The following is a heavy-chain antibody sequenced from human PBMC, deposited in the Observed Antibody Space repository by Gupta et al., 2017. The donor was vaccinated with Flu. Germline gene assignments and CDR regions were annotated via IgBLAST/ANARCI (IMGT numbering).Heavy chain of an antibody. D-gene: IGHD3-22*01. CDR3: ARVRLAPAPPGYFDY. V-gene: IGHV1-69*06. CDR1: GGTFSSYA. CDR2: IIPIFGTA. Sequence: QVQLVQSGAEVKKPGSSVKVSCKASGGTFSSYAISWLRQAPGQGLEWMGGIIPIFGTANYAQKFQGRVTITADKSTSTAYMELSSLRSEDTAVYYCARVRLAPAPPGYFDYWGQGTLGTVAS. J-gene: IGHJ4*02.